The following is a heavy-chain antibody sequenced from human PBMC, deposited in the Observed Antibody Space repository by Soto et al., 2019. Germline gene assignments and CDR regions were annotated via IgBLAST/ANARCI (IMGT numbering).Heavy chain of an antibody. CDR1: GFTFSGYA. V-gene: IGHV3-23*01. J-gene: IGHJ3*02. CDR2: ISGSGGST. Sequence: EVQLLESGGGLVQPGGSLRLSCAASGFTFSGYAMSWVRQAPGKGLEWVSAISGSGGSTYYADSVKGRFTVSRDNSKNTLYLHMNSLRAEDTAVYYCATDYDFWSGYPRPNAVDIWGQGTMVTVSS. CDR3: ATDYDFWSGYPRPNAVDI. D-gene: IGHD3-3*01.